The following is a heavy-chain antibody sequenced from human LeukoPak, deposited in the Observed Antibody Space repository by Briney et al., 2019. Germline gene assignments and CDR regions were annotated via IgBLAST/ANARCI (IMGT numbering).Heavy chain of an antibody. Sequence: GGSLRLSCAASGFIFSSYAMSWARQAPGKGLEWVSAISGSGSNTFYADSVKGRFTISRDNSKNTLYLQMNSLRADDTAVYYCARDRAPFGFDYWGRGTLVTVSS. CDR2: ISGSGSNT. D-gene: IGHD3-16*01. J-gene: IGHJ4*02. CDR3: ARDRAPFGFDY. V-gene: IGHV3-23*01. CDR1: GFIFSSYA.